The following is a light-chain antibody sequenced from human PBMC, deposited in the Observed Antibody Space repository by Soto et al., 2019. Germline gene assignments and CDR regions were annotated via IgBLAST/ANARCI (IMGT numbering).Light chain of an antibody. CDR3: SSYAGSNTRV. Sequence: QSALTQPPSSSGSPGQSVTISCTGTSSDVGGYNYVSWYQQHPGKAPKLMIYEVSKQPSGVPDRFSGSKAGNTASLTVSGLQAEDEADSYCSSYAGSNTRVFGTGTKLTVL. J-gene: IGLJ1*01. CDR2: EVS. CDR1: SSDVGGYNY. V-gene: IGLV2-8*01.